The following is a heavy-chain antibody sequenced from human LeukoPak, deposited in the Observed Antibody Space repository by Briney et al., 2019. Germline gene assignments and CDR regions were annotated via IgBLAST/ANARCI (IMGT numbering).Heavy chain of an antibody. J-gene: IGHJ4*02. D-gene: IGHD3-16*02. Sequence: GGSLRLSCAASGFTFSDAWMSWIRQAPGKGLEWVSYISSSGRTIYYADSVKGRFTISRDNAKNSLYLQMNSLRAEDTAVYYCAAAPQTYRYLGYWGQGTLVTVSS. CDR1: GFTFSDAW. V-gene: IGHV3-11*04. CDR2: ISSSGRTI. CDR3: AAAPQTYRYLGY.